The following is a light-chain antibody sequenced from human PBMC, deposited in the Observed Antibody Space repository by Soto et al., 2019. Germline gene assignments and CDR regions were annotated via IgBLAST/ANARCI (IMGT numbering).Light chain of an antibody. V-gene: IGLV2-14*01. CDR1: SSDIGSYDY. CDR3: QTSDSGLLGLI. Sequence: QSALTQPASVSGSPGQSITISCTGTSSDIGSYDYVSWYQQHPGKAPNLIIYEVTDRPSGVSNRFSGSKSGNTASLTISGLQAEDEADYYCQTSDSGLLGLIFGTGTKVTVL. CDR2: EVT. J-gene: IGLJ6*01.